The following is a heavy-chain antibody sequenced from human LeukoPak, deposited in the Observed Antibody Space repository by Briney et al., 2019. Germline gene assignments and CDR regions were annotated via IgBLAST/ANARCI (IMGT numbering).Heavy chain of an antibody. CDR2: INHSGST. J-gene: IGHJ5*02. D-gene: IGHD3-3*01. Sequence: SETLSLTCAVYGGSFSGYYWSWIRRPPGKGLEWIGEINHSGSTNYNPSLKSRVTISVDTSKNQFSLKLSSVTAADTAVYYCARHYDFWSGYPPFDPWGQGTLVTVSS. CDR1: GGSFSGYY. CDR3: ARHYDFWSGYPPFDP. V-gene: IGHV4-34*01.